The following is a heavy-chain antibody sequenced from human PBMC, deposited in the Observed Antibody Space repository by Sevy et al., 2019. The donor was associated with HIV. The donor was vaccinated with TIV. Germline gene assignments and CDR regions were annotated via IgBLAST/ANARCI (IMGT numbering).Heavy chain of an antibody. CDR1: GFTFSKAW. CDR3: TTKKDFWSGYFYFDY. D-gene: IGHD3-3*01. J-gene: IGHJ4*02. CDR2: IKSNTDGGTT. V-gene: IGHV3-15*01. Sequence: GGSLRLSCAASGFTFSKAWMSWVRQAPGKGLEGVGRIKSNTDGGTTDYAEPVKGRFTISRDDSKNTLYLQVNSLKTDDTAVYYCTTKKDFWSGYFYFDYWSQGTLVTVSS.